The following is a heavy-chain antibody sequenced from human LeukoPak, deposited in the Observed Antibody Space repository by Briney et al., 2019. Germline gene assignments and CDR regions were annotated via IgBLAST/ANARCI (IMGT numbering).Heavy chain of an antibody. CDR2: ISIYNGNT. Sequence: ASVKVSCKASGGTFSNYAISWVRQAPGQGLEWMGWISIYNGNTNYAEKIQGRVTMTTDTSTNTAFMELRSLRSDDTAMYYCARNHYSSSSDYWGQGTLVTVSS. V-gene: IGHV1-18*01. D-gene: IGHD6-6*01. J-gene: IGHJ4*02. CDR3: ARNHYSSSSDY. CDR1: GGTFSNYA.